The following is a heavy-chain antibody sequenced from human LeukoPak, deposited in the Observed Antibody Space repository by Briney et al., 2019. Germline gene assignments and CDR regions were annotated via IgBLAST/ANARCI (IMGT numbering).Heavy chain of an antibody. Sequence: SETLSLTCAVYGGSFSGYYWSWIRQPPGKGLEWIGEINHSGSTNYNPSLKSRVTISVDTSKSQFSLKLSSVTAADTAVYYCARRAAQASFDYWGQGTLVTVSS. CDR2: INHSGST. V-gene: IGHV4-34*01. D-gene: IGHD6-13*01. J-gene: IGHJ4*02. CDR3: ARRAAQASFDY. CDR1: GGSFSGYY.